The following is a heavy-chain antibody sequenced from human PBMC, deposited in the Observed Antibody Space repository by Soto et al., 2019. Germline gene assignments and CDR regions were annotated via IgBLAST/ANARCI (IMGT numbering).Heavy chain of an antibody. V-gene: IGHV3-64D*06. J-gene: IGHJ3*01. CDR1: GFPFGSYA. CDR3: LKDVGYTTTCYNCAFEL. CDR2: VTSNGGSV. Sequence: PGGSLRLSCSASGFPFGSYAMHWVRQCPGKGLEYVSAVTSNGGSVYYADSVKGRFSISRDNFQNTLHLHMSSLKAEDTAVYYCLKDVGYTTTCYNCAFELWGQGTMVTVSS. D-gene: IGHD3-16*02.